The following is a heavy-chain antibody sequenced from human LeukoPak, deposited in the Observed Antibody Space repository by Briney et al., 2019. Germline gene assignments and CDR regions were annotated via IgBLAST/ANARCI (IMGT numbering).Heavy chain of an antibody. CDR1: DFTFSSTW. CDR2: IKSKTDGGTT. J-gene: IGHJ6*02. V-gene: IGHV3-15*07. D-gene: IGHD3-3*01. CDR3: TSEYYDFWSGHV. Sequence: PGGSLRLSCVASDFTFSSTWMNWVRQAPGKGLEWVGRIKSKTDGGTTDYAAPVKGRFTISRDDPKNTLYLQMNSLKTEDTAVYYCTSEYYDFWSGHVWGQGTTVTVSS.